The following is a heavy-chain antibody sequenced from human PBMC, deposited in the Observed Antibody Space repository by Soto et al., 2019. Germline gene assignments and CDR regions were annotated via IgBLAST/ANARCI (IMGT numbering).Heavy chain of an antibody. J-gene: IGHJ6*02. Sequence: QVRLVQSAAEVKKPGASVKVSCKASGYTFIRYGITWVRQAPGQGLEWLGWISAYNDYTNYAQKLQGRVTMTTDTSTSTVYMELRSLRSDDTAVYYCARGGDYDKVWEKMNYYCLDVWGQGTTVTVSS. CDR3: ARGGDYDKVWEKMNYYCLDV. CDR1: GYTFIRYG. V-gene: IGHV1-18*01. D-gene: IGHD3-16*01. CDR2: ISAYNDYT.